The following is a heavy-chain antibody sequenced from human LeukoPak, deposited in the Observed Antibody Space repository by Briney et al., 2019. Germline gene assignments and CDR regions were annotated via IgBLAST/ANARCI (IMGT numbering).Heavy chain of an antibody. D-gene: IGHD3-10*01. CDR2: IWYDGSNK. Sequence: GGSLRLSCAASGFTFSSYGMHWVRQAPGKGLEWVAVIWYDGSNKYYADSVKGRFTISRDNSKNTLYLQMNSLRAEDTAVYYCARAGGSGSFPSDYWGRGTLVTVSS. CDR1: GFTFSSYG. CDR3: ARAGGSGSFPSDY. V-gene: IGHV3-33*01. J-gene: IGHJ4*02.